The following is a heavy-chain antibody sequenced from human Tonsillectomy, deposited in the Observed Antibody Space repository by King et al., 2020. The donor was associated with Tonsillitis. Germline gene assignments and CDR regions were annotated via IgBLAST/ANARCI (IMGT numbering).Heavy chain of an antibody. CDR3: ARESYEYVWGSSRTKHFDY. CDR1: GFTFSSHA. CDR2: ISYDGSNK. J-gene: IGHJ4*02. D-gene: IGHD3-16*01. Sequence: VQLVESGGGVVQPGRSLRLSCAVSGFTFSSHAMHWVRQAPGKGLEWVAVISYDGSNKYYADFVKGRFTISRDNSKNTLLLQMNSLRAEDTALYYCARESYEYVWGSSRTKHFDYWGQGTLVSVS. V-gene: IGHV3-30*04.